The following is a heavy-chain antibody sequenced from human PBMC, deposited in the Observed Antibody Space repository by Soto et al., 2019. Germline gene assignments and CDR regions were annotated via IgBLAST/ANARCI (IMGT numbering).Heavy chain of an antibody. J-gene: IGHJ3*02. CDR1: GYTFTSYY. CDR3: ARDGRRILGYCSGGSCYGGIYAFDI. D-gene: IGHD2-15*01. Sequence: ASVKVSCKASGYTFTSYYMHWVRQAPGQGLEWMGIINPSGGSTSYAQKFQGRVTMTRDTSTSTVYMELSSLRSEDTAVYYCARDGRRILGYCSGGSCYGGIYAFDIWGQGTIVTVSS. V-gene: IGHV1-46*03. CDR2: INPSGGST.